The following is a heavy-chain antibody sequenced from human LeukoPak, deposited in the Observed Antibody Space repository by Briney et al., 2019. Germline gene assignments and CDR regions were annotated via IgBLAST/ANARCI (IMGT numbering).Heavy chain of an antibody. Sequence: PSETLSLTCTVSGGSIDNFYWSWIRQPAGKGLEWIGRLNNGGDTNYSPSLRSRVTISVDTSKNHFPLILSSVTVADTAMYYCARAIGVYAFDVWGQGTMVTVSS. CDR1: GGSIDNFY. D-gene: IGHD2-2*02. CDR2: LNNGGDT. V-gene: IGHV4-4*07. CDR3: ARAIGVYAFDV. J-gene: IGHJ3*01.